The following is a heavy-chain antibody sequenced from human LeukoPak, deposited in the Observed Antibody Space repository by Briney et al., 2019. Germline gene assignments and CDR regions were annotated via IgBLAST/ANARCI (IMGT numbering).Heavy chain of an antibody. J-gene: IGHJ3*02. CDR3: ARSLMAVAVYAFDI. CDR2: INPSGGST. V-gene: IGHV1-46*01. CDR1: GYTFTSYY. Sequence: ASVKASCIACGYTFTSYYIHEVRQAPGQGREWMVIINPSGGSTNYIHKVHARVTITPDKSTSTAYMELSSMRSADTAVSYCARSLMAVAVYAFDIWGQGTMVTVSS. D-gene: IGHD6-19*01.